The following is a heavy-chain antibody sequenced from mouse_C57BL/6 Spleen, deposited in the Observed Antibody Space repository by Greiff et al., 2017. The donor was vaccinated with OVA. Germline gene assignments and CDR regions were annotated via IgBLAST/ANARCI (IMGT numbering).Heavy chain of an antibody. D-gene: IGHD2-14*01. V-gene: IGHV3-6*01. Sequence: EVHLVESGPGLVKPSQSLSLTCSVTGYSITSGYYWNWIRQFPGNKLEWMGYISYDGSNNYNPSLKNRISITRDTSKNQFFLKLNSVTTEDTATYYCARGYVAPFDYWGQGTTLTVSS. CDR1: GYSITSGYY. CDR2: ISYDGSN. CDR3: ARGYVAPFDY. J-gene: IGHJ2*01.